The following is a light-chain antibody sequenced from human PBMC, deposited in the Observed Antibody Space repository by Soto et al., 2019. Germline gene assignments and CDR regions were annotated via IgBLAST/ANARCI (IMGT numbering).Light chain of an antibody. Sequence: QSALTQPASVSGSPGQSITISCTGTSGDVGSYNLVSWYQQHPGKAPKVIIYEGIKRPSGVSDRFSGSKSGNTASLTIAGLQAEDEAHYYCCSYAGSRNVVFGGGT. CDR1: SGDVGSYNL. CDR2: EGI. J-gene: IGLJ2*01. CDR3: CSYAGSRNVV. V-gene: IGLV2-23*01.